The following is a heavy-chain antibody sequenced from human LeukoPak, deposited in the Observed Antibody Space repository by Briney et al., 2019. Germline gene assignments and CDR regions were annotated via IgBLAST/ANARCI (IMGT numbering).Heavy chain of an antibody. Sequence: GGSLRLSCAASGFTFADFPMHWVRQAPGKGLEWVSLISWDGGSTYYADSVKGRFTISRDNSKNSLYLQMNSLRAEDTALYYCAKDLTSSGYYGSRFDYWGQGTLVTVSS. CDR3: AKDLTSSGYYGSRFDY. V-gene: IGHV3-43D*03. CDR1: GFTFADFP. CDR2: ISWDGGST. D-gene: IGHD3-22*01. J-gene: IGHJ4*02.